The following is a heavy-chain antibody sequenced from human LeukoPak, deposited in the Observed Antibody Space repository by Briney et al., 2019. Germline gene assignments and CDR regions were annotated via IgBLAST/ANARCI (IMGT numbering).Heavy chain of an antibody. J-gene: IGHJ4*02. CDR3: ARVTYYYDSSGYYPDFDY. CDR2: IYYSGST. D-gene: IGHD3-22*01. CDR1: GGSISSYY. V-gene: IGHV4-59*01. Sequence: SETLSLTCTVSGGSISSYYWSWIRQPPGKGLEWIGYIYYSGSTNYNPSLKSRVTISVDTSKNQFSLKLSSVTAADTAVYYCARVTYYYDSSGYYPDFDYWGQGTLVTVSS.